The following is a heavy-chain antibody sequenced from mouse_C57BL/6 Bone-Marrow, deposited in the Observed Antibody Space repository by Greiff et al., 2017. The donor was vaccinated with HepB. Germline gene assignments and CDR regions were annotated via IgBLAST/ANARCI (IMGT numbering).Heavy chain of an antibody. CDR1: GYTFTSYW. J-gene: IGHJ1*03. Sequence: QVQLQQSGAELVMPGASVKLSCKASGYTFTSYWMHWVKQRPGQGLEWIGEIDPSDSYTNYNQKFKGKSTLTVDKSSSTAYMQLSSLTSEDSAVYYCARDGSSWYFDVWGTGTTVTVSS. V-gene: IGHV1-69*01. CDR2: IDPSDSYT. CDR3: ARDGSSWYFDV. D-gene: IGHD1-1*01.